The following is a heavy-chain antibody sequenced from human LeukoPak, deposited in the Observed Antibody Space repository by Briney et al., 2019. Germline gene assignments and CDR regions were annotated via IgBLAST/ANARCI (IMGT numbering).Heavy chain of an antibody. Sequence: SETLSLTCAVYGVSFSGYYWSWIRQPPGKGLEWIGEINHSGSTTYNPSLKSRVTISVDTSKNQFSLKLSSVTAADTAVYYCARGTVTTNAFVIWGQGTILTASS. CDR2: INHSGST. V-gene: IGHV4-34*01. CDR3: ARGTVTTNAFVI. J-gene: IGHJ3*02. D-gene: IGHD4-17*01. CDR1: GVSFSGYY.